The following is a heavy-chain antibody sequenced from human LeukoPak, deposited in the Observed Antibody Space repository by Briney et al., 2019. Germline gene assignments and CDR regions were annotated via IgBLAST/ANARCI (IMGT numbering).Heavy chain of an antibody. Sequence: PSETLSLTCAVPGGSISSSNWWSWVRQPPGKGLEWIGEIYHSGSTNYNPSLKSRVTISVDTSKNQFSLKLTSVTAADTAVYYCARRVVVTAKEEDAFDIWGHGTMVTVSS. V-gene: IGHV4-4*02. CDR2: IYHSGST. D-gene: IGHD2-21*02. J-gene: IGHJ3*02. CDR3: ARRVVVTAKEEDAFDI. CDR1: GGSISSSNW.